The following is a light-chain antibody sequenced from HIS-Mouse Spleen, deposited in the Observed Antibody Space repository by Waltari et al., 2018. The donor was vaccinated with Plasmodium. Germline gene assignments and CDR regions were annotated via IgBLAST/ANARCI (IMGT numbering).Light chain of an antibody. Sequence: DIQMTQSPSSLSASVGDSVTIPCQAIQDISNYLNWYQQKPGKAPKLLIYDASNLETGVPSRFSGSGSGTDFTFTISSLQPEDIATYYCQQYDNLPLTFGGGTKVEIK. CDR1: QDISNY. V-gene: IGKV1-33*01. J-gene: IGKJ4*01. CDR2: DAS. CDR3: QQYDNLPLT.